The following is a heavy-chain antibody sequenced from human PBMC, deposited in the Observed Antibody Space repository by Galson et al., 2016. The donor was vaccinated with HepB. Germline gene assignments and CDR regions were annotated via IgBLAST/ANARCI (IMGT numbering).Heavy chain of an antibody. CDR3: ARAAKYRDSSGYRDALDI. J-gene: IGHJ3*02. D-gene: IGHD3-22*01. CDR1: GFSFSSFW. V-gene: IGHV3-74*01. Sequence: SLRLSCAASGFSFSSFWMYWVRQAPGKGLVWVSRLNPDGSTTTYADSVKGRFTISRDNARNTLYLQMNSLRVEDTAVYYCARAAKYRDSSGYRDALDIWGQGTTVTVSS. CDR2: LNPDGSTT.